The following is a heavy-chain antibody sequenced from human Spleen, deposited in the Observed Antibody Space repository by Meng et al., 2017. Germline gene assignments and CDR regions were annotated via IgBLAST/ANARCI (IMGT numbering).Heavy chain of an antibody. Sequence: QLVQSGSELKSPGASVKVSCKASGYTFTSYAMNWVRQAPGQRLEWMGWINAGDGNTKYSRKFQGRVTITRDTSASTAYMEMSSLRSEDTAVYYCAKDYFGSGSFNPWGQGTLVTVSS. V-gene: IGHV1-3*01. CDR1: GYTFTSYA. CDR2: INAGDGNT. D-gene: IGHD3-10*01. J-gene: IGHJ5*02. CDR3: AKDYFGSGSFNP.